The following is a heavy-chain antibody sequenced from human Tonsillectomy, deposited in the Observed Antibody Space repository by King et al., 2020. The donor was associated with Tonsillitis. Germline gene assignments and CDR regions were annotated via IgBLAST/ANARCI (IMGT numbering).Heavy chain of an antibody. Sequence: QLVQSGGGVVQPGRSLRLSCAAFGFPFSSYGMHWVRQAPGKGLGWVAGMWDAGSNEYYADSVKGRFTISRDNSKNTLYLQMDSLRAEDTAVYYCAGDEGVAALGFWGQGTLVTVSS. J-gene: IGHJ4*02. CDR1: GFPFSSYG. CDR2: MWDAGSNE. CDR3: AGDEGVAALGF. D-gene: IGHD6-13*01. V-gene: IGHV3-33*08.